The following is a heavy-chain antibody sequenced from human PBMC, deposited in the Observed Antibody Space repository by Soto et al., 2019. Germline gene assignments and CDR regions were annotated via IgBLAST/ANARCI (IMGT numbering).Heavy chain of an antibody. Sequence: GGSLRLSCAATGFMFGTYWMSWVRQAPGKGLEWVANIKHDGNEKYYADSVKGRFTISRDNAKSTLYLQMNSLTVEDTAVYYCSREVGAQPVHYWCPGTLFTVHS. CDR1: GFMFGTYW. D-gene: IGHD1-26*01. V-gene: IGHV3-7*01. CDR2: IKHDGNEK. J-gene: IGHJ4*02. CDR3: SREVGAQPVHY.